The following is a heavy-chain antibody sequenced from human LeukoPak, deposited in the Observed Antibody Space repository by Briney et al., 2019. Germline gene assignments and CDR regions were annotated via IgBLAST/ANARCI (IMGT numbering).Heavy chain of an antibody. Sequence: GASVKVSCKVSGYTLTELSMHWVRQAPGKGLEWTGVFDPEDGETIYAQKFQGRVTMTEDTSTDTAYMELSSLRSEDTAVYYCATHYYDSSGYYYYFDYWGQGTLVTVSS. V-gene: IGHV1-24*01. CDR3: ATHYYDSSGYYYYFDY. CDR2: FDPEDGET. D-gene: IGHD3-22*01. J-gene: IGHJ4*02. CDR1: GYTLTELS.